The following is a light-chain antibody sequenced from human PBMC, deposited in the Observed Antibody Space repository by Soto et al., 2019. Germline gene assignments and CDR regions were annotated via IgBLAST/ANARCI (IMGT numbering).Light chain of an antibody. J-gene: IGKJ4*01. CDR3: QQYNNWPLT. CDR1: QSISTN. V-gene: IGKV3-15*01. CDR2: GAS. Sequence: EIGMTQSPATLSVSPGERATLSCRASQSISTNLAWYQQKPGQPPRLLFSGASTRATDIPARFSGSGSGTEFTLTISTLQSEDFAVYYCQQYNNWPLTFGGGTKVEIK.